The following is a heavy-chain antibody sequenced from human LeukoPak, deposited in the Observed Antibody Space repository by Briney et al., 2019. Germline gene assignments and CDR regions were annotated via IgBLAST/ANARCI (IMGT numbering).Heavy chain of an antibody. CDR3: ARDTPQHLKRFDS. V-gene: IGHV1-46*01. J-gene: IGHJ4*02. CDR1: GYTFTSYY. Sequence: ASVKVSCKASGYTFTSYYMHWVRQAPGQGLEWMGIINPSGGSTSYAQKFQGRVTMTRDMSTSTVYMELSSLRSEDTAVYYCARDTPQHLKRFDSWGQGTLITVSS. D-gene: IGHD6-13*01. CDR2: INPSGGST.